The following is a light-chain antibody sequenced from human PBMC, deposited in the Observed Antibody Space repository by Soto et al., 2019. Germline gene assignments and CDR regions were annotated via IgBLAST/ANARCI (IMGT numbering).Light chain of an antibody. V-gene: IGLV2-14*01. CDR3: SSSTTFTTIV. CDR1: SNDVGSYDF. CDR2: EVS. J-gene: IGLJ1*01. Sequence: QSALTQPASVSGSPGQSITISCTGTSNDVGSYDFVSWYQQQPGKAPKLLICEVSNRPSGVSHRFSGSKSDNTASLTISGLQSEDEADYYCSSSTTFTTIVFGTGTKVTVL.